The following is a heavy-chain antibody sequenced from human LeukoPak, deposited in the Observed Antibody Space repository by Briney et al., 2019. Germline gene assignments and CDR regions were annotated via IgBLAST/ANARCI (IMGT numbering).Heavy chain of an antibody. J-gene: IGHJ4*02. V-gene: IGHV3-23*01. Sequence: GGSLTLSCEASGFTFNKYAMTWVRQAPGKGLEWVSAISGSGGSTYYTDSVKGRFTISRDNSKNTLYLQMNSLRPEDTAVYYCAKEGDDDYLDYWGQGSLVTVSS. CDR1: GFTFNKYA. CDR3: AKEGDDDYLDY. D-gene: IGHD1-26*01. CDR2: ISGSGGST.